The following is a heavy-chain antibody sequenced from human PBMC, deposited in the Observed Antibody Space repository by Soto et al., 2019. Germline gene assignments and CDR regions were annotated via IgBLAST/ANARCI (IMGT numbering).Heavy chain of an antibody. V-gene: IGHV2-5*02. CDR2: IYWDDDK. J-gene: IGHJ5*02. CDR3: APLGYCTNGVCYPWFDP. Sequence: QITLKESGPTLVNPTQTLTLTCTFSGFSLSTSGVGVGWIRQPPGKALEWLALIYWDDDKRYSPSLKSRLTITKDTSKNQVVLTMTNMDPVDTATYYCAPLGYCTNGVCYPWFDPWGQGTLVTVSS. D-gene: IGHD2-8*01. CDR1: GFSLSTSGVG.